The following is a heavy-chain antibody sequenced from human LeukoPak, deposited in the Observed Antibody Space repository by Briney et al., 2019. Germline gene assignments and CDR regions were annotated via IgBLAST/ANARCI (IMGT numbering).Heavy chain of an antibody. CDR2: ISWNSGGI. V-gene: IGHV3-9*01. CDR3: AKDGGRGCSSTSCHYGMDV. Sequence: GRSLRLSCAASGFTFDDYAMHWVRQAPGKGLERVSGISWNSGGIGYADSVKGRFTISGDNAKNSLYLQMNSLRAEDTALYYCAKDGGRGCSSTSCHYGMDVWGQGTTVTVSS. CDR1: GFTFDDYA. D-gene: IGHD2-2*01. J-gene: IGHJ6*02.